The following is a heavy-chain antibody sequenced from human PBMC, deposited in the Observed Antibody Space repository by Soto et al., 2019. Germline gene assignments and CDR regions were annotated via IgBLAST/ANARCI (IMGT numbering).Heavy chain of an antibody. D-gene: IGHD2-15*01. CDR2: IIPIFGTA. CDR1: GGTFSSYA. Sequence: ASVKVSCKASGGTFSSYAISWVRQAPGQGLEWMGGIIPIFGTANYAQKFQGRVTITADESTSTAYMELSSLRSEDTAVYYCARARYSAYDWFDPWGQGTLVTVSS. J-gene: IGHJ5*02. V-gene: IGHV1-69*13. CDR3: ARARYSAYDWFDP.